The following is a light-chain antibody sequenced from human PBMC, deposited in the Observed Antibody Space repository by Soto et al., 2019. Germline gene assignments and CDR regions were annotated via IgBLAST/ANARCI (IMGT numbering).Light chain of an antibody. Sequence: EFVVTESPATPSVSHGERATLSCRASQSVSSNLAWYQQKPGQAPRLLIYGASTRATGIPARFSGSGSRTEFTLTISSLQSEDFATYYCQHYNSYSEAFGQGTKVDIK. CDR3: QHYNSYSEA. V-gene: IGKV3-15*01. J-gene: IGKJ1*01. CDR2: GAS. CDR1: QSVSSN.